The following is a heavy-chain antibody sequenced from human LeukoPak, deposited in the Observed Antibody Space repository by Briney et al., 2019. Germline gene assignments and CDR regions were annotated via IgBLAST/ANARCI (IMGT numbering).Heavy chain of an antibody. V-gene: IGHV3-48*01. CDR2: ISTSSSTI. D-gene: IGHD1-26*01. Sequence: PGGPLRLSCAASGFTFSSYSMNWVRQAPGKGLEWVSYISTSSSTIYYADSVKGRFTISRDNAKNSLYLQMNYLRAEDTAVYYCARGGDYSGWFDPWGRGTLVTVSS. J-gene: IGHJ5*02. CDR1: GFTFSSYS. CDR3: ARGGDYSGWFDP.